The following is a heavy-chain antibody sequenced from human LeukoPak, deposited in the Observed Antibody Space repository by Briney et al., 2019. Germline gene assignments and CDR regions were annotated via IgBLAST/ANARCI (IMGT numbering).Heavy chain of an antibody. D-gene: IGHD1-1*01. V-gene: IGHV1-2*02. Sequence: ASVKVSCETSGYTFTDNYIHWVRQAPGQGLEWMGWIIPDSGRTNYAQNFQGRITMTRDTSIRTVYMEVNSLRSDDTAVYFCARRAGTTRGRFWFDPWGQGTLVTVSS. CDR1: GYTFTDNY. CDR3: ARRAGTTRGRFWFDP. CDR2: IIPDSGRT. J-gene: IGHJ5*02.